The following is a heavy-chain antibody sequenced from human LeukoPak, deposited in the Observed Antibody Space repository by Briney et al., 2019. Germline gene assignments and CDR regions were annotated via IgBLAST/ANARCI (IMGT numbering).Heavy chain of an antibody. CDR1: GFILTQLS. CDR3: TTVLPGIQLWSRPLWFFDL. Sequence: ASVKVSCKLSGFILTQLSIHWVRQAPGKGLEWMGGFDPEDGQTIYAQKFQGRVTMTEDTSTDTAFINLDSLRSEDTAVYYCTTVLPGIQLWSRPLWFFDLWGRGTLVIVSS. J-gene: IGHJ2*01. D-gene: IGHD5-18*01. V-gene: IGHV1-24*01. CDR2: FDPEDGQT.